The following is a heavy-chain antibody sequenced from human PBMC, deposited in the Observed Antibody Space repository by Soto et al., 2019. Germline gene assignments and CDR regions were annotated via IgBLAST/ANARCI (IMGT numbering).Heavy chain of an antibody. CDR3: ARDKLWDWLFDL. CDR1: GFTFSSYG. J-gene: IGHJ2*01. D-gene: IGHD2-21*01. CDR2: IWYDGSNK. V-gene: IGHV3-33*01. Sequence: QVQLVESGGGVVQPGRSLRLSCAASGFTFSSYGMHWVRQAPGKGLEWVAVIWYDGSNKYYADSVKGRFTISRDNSKNTLYLQMNSRRAEDTAVYCCARDKLWDWLFDLWGRGTLVTVSS.